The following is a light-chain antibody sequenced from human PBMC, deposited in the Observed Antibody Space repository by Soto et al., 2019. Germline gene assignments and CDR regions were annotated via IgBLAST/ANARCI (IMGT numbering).Light chain of an antibody. CDR1: QGIAPY. V-gene: IGKV1-27*01. CDR3: QKYNSAPLT. CDR2: ATS. Sequence: DVQMTQSPSSLSAFVGDRVTITCRASQGIAPYLAWFQQKPGKVPKLLIYATSTLQSGVPSRFSVSGSGTDFTLTISSLQPEDVATYYCQKYNSAPLTFGGGTKVEIK. J-gene: IGKJ4*01.